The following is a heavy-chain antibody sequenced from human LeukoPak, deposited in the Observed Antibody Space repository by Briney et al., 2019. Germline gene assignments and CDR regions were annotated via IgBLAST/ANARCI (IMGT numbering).Heavy chain of an antibody. CDR3: ARNPTMIVVGALDY. CDR2: IIPILGIA. J-gene: IGHJ4*02. D-gene: IGHD3-22*01. CDR1: GGTFSSYA. V-gene: IGHV1-69*04. Sequence: VASVKLSCKASGGTFSSYAISWVRQAPGQGLEWMSSIIPILGIANYAQKFQGRVTITADKSTSTAYMDLSSLRSEDTAVYYCARNPTMIVVGALDYWGQGTLVTVSS.